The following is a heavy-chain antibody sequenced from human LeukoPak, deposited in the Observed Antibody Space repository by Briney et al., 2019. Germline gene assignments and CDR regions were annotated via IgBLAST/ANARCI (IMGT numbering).Heavy chain of an antibody. D-gene: IGHD3-10*01. CDR3: ARPMVRGSPDAFDI. V-gene: IGHV4-59*08. J-gene: IGHJ3*02. CDR1: GGSISPYY. Sequence: MSSETLSLTCTVSGGSISPYYWSWIRQSPGKGLEWIGYIYYSGSTNYNPSLKSRVTISLDTSKPQFSLKLSSVTAADTAVYYCARPMVRGSPDAFDIWGQGTMVTVSS. CDR2: IYYSGST.